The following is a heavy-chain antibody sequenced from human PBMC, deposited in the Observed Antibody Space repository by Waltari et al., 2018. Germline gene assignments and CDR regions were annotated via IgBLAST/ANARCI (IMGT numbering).Heavy chain of an antibody. CDR3: TRALVGASLFDY. Sequence: EVQLVESGGGLVQPGGSLKLSCAASGFTFSGSVIHWVRQAPGKGLEWVGRSRNKANSYPTAYGASLKGKFTISRDDSKNTAYLQMNSLKTEDTAVYYCTRALVGASLFDYWGQGILVTVSS. J-gene: IGHJ4*02. D-gene: IGHD1-26*01. CDR2: SRNKANSYPT. CDR1: GFTFSGSV. V-gene: IGHV3-73*02.